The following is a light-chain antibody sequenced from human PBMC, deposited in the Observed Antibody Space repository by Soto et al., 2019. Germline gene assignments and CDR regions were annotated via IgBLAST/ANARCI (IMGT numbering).Light chain of an antibody. CDR2: KAS. CDR1: QSINAW. CDR3: QQYNGYPAT. V-gene: IGKV1-5*03. Sequence: DIQMTQSPSTLSASVGDRVTITCRASQSINAWLAWYQQKPGKAPKLLIYKASTLQSGVPSRFSGSGSGTEFTLTISSLQPDDFATYYCQQYNGYPATFGGGTKVEIK. J-gene: IGKJ4*01.